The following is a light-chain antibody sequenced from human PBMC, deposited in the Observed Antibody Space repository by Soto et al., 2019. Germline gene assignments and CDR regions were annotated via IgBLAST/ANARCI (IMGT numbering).Light chain of an antibody. V-gene: IGLV2-23*01. Sequence: QSVLTQPASVPGSPGQSITISCTGTRSDVGTYNLVSWYQQHPGKAPKLMIYEGSKWPSGVSNRFSGSKSGNTASLTISGLQAEDEADYYCCSYADSTTYVFGTGTKLTVL. J-gene: IGLJ1*01. CDR2: EGS. CDR3: CSYADSTTYV. CDR1: RSDVGTYNL.